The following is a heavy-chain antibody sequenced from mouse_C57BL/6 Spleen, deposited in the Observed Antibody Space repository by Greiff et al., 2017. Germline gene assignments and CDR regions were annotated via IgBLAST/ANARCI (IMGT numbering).Heavy chain of an antibody. CDR3: ANPYINDGAMDY. CDR2: IFPRSGNT. V-gene: IGHV1-81*01. Sequence: ESGAELARPGASVKLSCKASGYTFTSYGISWVKQRTGQGLAWIGEIFPRSGNTYYNEKFKGKATLTAVKSSSTAYMEVRSLTSEDSAVYFCANPYINDGAMDYWGQGTSVTVSS. CDR1: GYTFTSYG. J-gene: IGHJ4*01. D-gene: IGHD2-12*01.